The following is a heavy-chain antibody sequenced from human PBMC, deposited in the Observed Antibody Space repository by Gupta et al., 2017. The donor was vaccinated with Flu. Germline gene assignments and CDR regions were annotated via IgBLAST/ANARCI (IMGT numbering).Heavy chain of an antibody. CDR1: GFTFNSYS. J-gene: IGHJ4*02. Sequence: EVQLVESGGGLVKPGGSLRLSCAASGFTFNSYSMDWVRQAPGKGLEWVSYINSGSSYIYDADAVKGRFSISRDNAKKSLHLKMKSMRAEDTAVYYCARAQGRGTYFDFGGQGTLVTVSS. CDR2: INSGSSYI. V-gene: IGHV3-21*01. CDR3: ARAQGRGTYFDF. D-gene: IGHD1-26*01.